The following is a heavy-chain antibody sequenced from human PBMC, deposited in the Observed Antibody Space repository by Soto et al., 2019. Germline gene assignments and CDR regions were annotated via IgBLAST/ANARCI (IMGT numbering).Heavy chain of an antibody. CDR1: GYNFATYW. CDR3: SSGGYSDGQYV. D-gene: IGHD5-18*01. V-gene: IGHV5-51*01. Sequence: GESLKISCKGSGYNFATYWIAWVRQLPGKGPEWMGIIYPGGSDTSYSPSFQGQVTISVDKSISTAYLQWNSLKASDTAVYYCSSGGYSDGQYVWGRGSKVTVSS. CDR2: IYPGGSDT. J-gene: IGHJ1*01.